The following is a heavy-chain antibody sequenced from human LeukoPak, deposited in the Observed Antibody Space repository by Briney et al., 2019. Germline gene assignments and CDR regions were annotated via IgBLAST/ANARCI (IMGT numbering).Heavy chain of an antibody. CDR3: TTDTWYSAGH. Sequence: GGSLRLSCTASGCIFSGSWMAWIRQAPGKGLEWVAITKKDGSEKYYVDSMKGRFTISRDNAKNSLFLQMNSLRAEDTAIYYCTTDTWYSAGHWGQGTLVTVSS. CDR1: GCIFSGSW. CDR2: TKKDGSEK. V-gene: IGHV3-7*03. J-gene: IGHJ4*02. D-gene: IGHD2-15*01.